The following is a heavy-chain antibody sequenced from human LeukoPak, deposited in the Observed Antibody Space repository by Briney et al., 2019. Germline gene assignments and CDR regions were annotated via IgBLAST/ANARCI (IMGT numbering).Heavy chain of an antibody. J-gene: IGHJ4*02. V-gene: IGHV3-23*01. CDR3: ATRGGGTSSSYYLDN. CDR1: GFPFRNSA. CDR2: ISVSGGKT. Sequence: PGGSLRLSCAASGFPFRNSAMSWVRQAPGKGLDWVSAISVSGGKTYYADSVKGRFTISRDNSKNTLYLQMNSLRGEDTAVYYCATRGGGTSSSYYLDNWGQGTLVTVSS. D-gene: IGHD2-15*01.